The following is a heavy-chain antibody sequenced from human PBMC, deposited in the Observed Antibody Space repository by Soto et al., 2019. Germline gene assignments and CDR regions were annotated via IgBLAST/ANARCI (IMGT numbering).Heavy chain of an antibody. CDR2: IYHSGST. V-gene: IGHV4-4*02. J-gene: IGHJ6*02. CDR1: GGSISSSSW. CDR3: ARALKTLYDFWSGYSGGYYYGMDV. D-gene: IGHD3-3*01. Sequence: PSETLSLTCAVSGGSISSSSWWSWVRQPPGKGLEWIGEIYHSGSTNYNPSLKSRVTISVDKSKNQFSLKLSSVTAADTAVYYCARALKTLYDFWSGYSGGYYYGMDVWGQGTTVTVSS.